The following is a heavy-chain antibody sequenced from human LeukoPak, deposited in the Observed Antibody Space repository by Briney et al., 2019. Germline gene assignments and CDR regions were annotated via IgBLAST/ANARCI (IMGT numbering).Heavy chain of an antibody. V-gene: IGHV5-51*01. Sequence: GESLKISCQVSGYSFTSYWIAWVRQMPGKGLEWMGIIYPGDSNTRYSPSFQGQVTISVDTPINTAYLQWSSLKASDTAMYYCAISPTYYFDYWGQGTLVTVSS. D-gene: IGHD3-16*01. CDR3: AISPTYYFDY. J-gene: IGHJ4*02. CDR1: GYSFTSYW. CDR2: IYPGDSNT.